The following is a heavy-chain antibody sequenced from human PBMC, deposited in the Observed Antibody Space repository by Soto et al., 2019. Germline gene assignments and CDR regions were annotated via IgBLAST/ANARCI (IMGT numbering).Heavy chain of an antibody. V-gene: IGHV3-33*01. CDR2: IGYDGNNK. Sequence: QVQLVESGGGWVQPGRSLRLSCEATGFSFTTYGMHWVRQAPGKGLEWVAVIGYDGNNKYYADSVEGRFTISRDNSKNTVYLQRKSLRGADSAVYYCARGGGTGFAGIFGTPSDIWGQGTVVTVSS. J-gene: IGHJ3*02. D-gene: IGHD1-1*01. CDR3: ARGGGTGFAGIFGTPSDI. CDR1: GFSFTTYG.